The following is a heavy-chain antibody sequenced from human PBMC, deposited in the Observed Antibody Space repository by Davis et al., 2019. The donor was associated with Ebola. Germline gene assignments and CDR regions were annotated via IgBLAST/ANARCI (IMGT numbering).Heavy chain of an antibody. CDR1: GGSINRYY. V-gene: IGHV4-59*01. CDR2: IYNSGSSGST. CDR3: ARGNYGDYIVLYYYNMDV. J-gene: IGHJ6*02. Sequence: SETLSLTCTVSGGSINRYYWSWIRQPPGKGLEWIGYIYNSGSSGSTNYNPSLKSRVTISLDTSKKQFSLNLISVTAADTAVYYCARGNYGDYIVLYYYNMDVWGQGTTVTVSS. D-gene: IGHD4-17*01.